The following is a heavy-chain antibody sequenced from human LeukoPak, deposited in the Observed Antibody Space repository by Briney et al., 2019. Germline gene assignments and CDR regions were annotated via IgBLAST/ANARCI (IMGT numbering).Heavy chain of an antibody. J-gene: IGHJ5*02. CDR3: ARDSYYYDSSVVDWFDP. D-gene: IGHD3-22*01. CDR1: GFTVSSNE. V-gene: IGHV3-48*03. Sequence: GGSLRLSCAASGFTVSSNEMSWVRQAPGKGLEWVSYISSSGSTIYYADSVKGRFTISRDNAKNSLYLQMNSLRAEDTAVYYCARDSYYYDSSVVDWFDPWGQGTLVTVSS. CDR2: ISSSGSTI.